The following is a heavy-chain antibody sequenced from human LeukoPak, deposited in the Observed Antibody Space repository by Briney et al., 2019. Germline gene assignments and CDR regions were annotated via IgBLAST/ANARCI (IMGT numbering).Heavy chain of an antibody. CDR2: ISSSSSYI. D-gene: IGHD6-13*01. CDR3: ARVLGIAAAGNDY. J-gene: IGHJ4*02. V-gene: IGHV3-21*01. Sequence: GGSLRLSCAASGFTFSSYSMNWVRRAPGKGLEWVSSISSSSSYIYYADSVKGRFTISRDNAKNSLYLQMNSLRAEDTAVYYCARVLGIAAAGNDYWGQGTLVTVSS. CDR1: GFTFSSYS.